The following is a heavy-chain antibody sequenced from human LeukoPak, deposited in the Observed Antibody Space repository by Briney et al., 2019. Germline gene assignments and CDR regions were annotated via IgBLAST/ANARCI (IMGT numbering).Heavy chain of an antibody. J-gene: IGHJ4*02. D-gene: IGHD5-12*01. CDR3: AKDHPGYSGYDY. Sequence: GGAPRLSCAASGFTFSSYGMHWVRHAPGEGRGGVAVISYDGSNKYYADSVKGRFTISRDNSKNTLYLQMNSLRAEDTAVYYCAKDHPGYSGYDYWGQGTLVTVSS. CDR1: GFTFSSYG. CDR2: ISYDGSNK. V-gene: IGHV3-30*18.